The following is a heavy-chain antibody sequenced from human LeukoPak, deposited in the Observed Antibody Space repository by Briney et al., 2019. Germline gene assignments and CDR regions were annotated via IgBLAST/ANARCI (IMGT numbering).Heavy chain of an antibody. D-gene: IGHD3-3*01. J-gene: IGHJ4*02. CDR1: GGSISSGGYY. Sequence: SETLSLTCTVSGGSISSGGYYWSWIRQPPGEGLEWIGYIFYSGSTYYNPPLKSRVNISVDTSKNQLSLNLSSVTAADTAVYYCARASTIFGVVFAFWGQGTVVAVSS. CDR2: IFYSGST. CDR3: ARASTIFGVVFAF. V-gene: IGHV4-31*03.